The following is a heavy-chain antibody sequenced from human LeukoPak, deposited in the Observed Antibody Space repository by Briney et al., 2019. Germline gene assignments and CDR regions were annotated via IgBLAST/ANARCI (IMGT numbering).Heavy chain of an antibody. V-gene: IGHV3-30*02. CDR1: GFTFLSYG. CDR3: AKGVAYCSGGSCYVDL. J-gene: IGHJ5*02. D-gene: IGHD2-15*01. CDR2: IRYDGSNK. Sequence: PGGSLRLSCAASGFTFLSYGMHWVRQAPGKGLEWVAFIRYDGSNKYYADSVKGRFTISRDNSKNTLYLQMNSLRDEDTAVYYCAKGVAYCSGGSCYVDLWGQGTLVTVSS.